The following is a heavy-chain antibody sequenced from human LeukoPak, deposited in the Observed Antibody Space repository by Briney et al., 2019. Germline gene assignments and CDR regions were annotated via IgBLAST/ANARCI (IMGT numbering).Heavy chain of an antibody. CDR2: ISSSSSYI. J-gene: IGHJ3*02. D-gene: IGHD2/OR15-2a*01. V-gene: IGHV3-21*01. CDR3: ARDRIVRAFDI. CDR1: GFTFSSYS. Sequence: GGSLRLSCAASGFTFSSYSMNWVRQAPGKGLEWVSSISSSSSYIYYADSVKGRFTISRDNAKNSLYLQMNSLRAEDTAVYYYARDRIVRAFDIWGQGTMVSVSS.